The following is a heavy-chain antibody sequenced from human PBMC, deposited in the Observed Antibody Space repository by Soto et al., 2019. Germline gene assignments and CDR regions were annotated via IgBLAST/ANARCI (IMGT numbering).Heavy chain of an antibody. D-gene: IGHD1-26*01. Sequence: EVQLVESEGGLVQPGGSLRLSCAASGFTFSGYSMNWVSQAPGKGLEWVSYISSSSGTIYYADSVKGRFTISRDNAKNSLYLQMNSLRDEDTAVYYCARDQSRWELPPYFDYWGQGTLVTVSP. CDR3: ARDQSRWELPPYFDY. V-gene: IGHV3-48*02. CDR1: GFTFSGYS. J-gene: IGHJ4*02. CDR2: ISSSSGTI.